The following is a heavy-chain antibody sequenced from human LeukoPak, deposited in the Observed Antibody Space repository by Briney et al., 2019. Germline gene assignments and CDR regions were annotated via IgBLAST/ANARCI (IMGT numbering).Heavy chain of an antibody. J-gene: IGHJ3*02. CDR3: ARGYGKYRYGLDAFDI. D-gene: IGHD5-18*01. CDR1: GGSISSSFCY. CDR2: IYYSGTT. V-gene: IGHV4-39*07. Sequence: SETLSLTCTVSGGSISSSFCYWGWIRQPAGKGLEWIGSIYYSGTTYYTPSLKSRVTISVDTSKNQFSLKLSSVTAADTAVYYCARGYGKYRYGLDAFDIWGQRTMVTVSS.